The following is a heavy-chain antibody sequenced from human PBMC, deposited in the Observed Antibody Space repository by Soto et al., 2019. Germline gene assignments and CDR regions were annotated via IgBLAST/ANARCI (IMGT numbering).Heavy chain of an antibody. Sequence: QVQLVESGGGVVQPGRSLILSCAASGFTFSSYGMHWVRQAPGKGLEWVAVIWYDGSNKYYADSVKGRFTISRDNSKKTLYLQMNSLRAEDTAGYYCARGGLGFVVVTATLDSWGQGTLVTVSS. CDR1: GFTFSSYG. V-gene: IGHV3-33*01. J-gene: IGHJ4*02. CDR2: IWYDGSNK. D-gene: IGHD2-21*02. CDR3: ARGGLGFVVVTATLDS.